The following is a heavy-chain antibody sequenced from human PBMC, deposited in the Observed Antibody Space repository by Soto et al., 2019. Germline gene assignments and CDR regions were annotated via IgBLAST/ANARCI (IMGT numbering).Heavy chain of an antibody. CDR3: VKESNPFINNIVVVMFHS. J-gene: IGHJ5*01. D-gene: IGHD3-22*01. CDR2: IYTAGSA. CDR1: GFTVSSYH. V-gene: IGHV3-66*01. Sequence: GGSLRLSCAASGFTVSSYHMSWVRQAPGKGLEWVSVIYTAGSADFADSVKGRFTVSRGNSKNTLYLQMSSLRVEDTAVYYCVKESNPFINNIVVVMFHSWGQGTPVTVSS.